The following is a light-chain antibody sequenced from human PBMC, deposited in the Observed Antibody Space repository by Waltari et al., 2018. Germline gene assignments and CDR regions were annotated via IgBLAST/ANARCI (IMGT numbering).Light chain of an antibody. CDR2: YES. Sequence: SYVLTQPPSVSVAPGKTTRTTCGGDNIDSRNVKWYQQKPGQAPVLVTYYESDRPSGIPARFSGSNSGNTATLTISRVEAGDEADYYCQVWESYGDHLVVFGGGTNLTVV. CDR3: QVWESYGDHLVV. CDR1: NIDSRN. J-gene: IGLJ2*01. V-gene: IGLV3-21*01.